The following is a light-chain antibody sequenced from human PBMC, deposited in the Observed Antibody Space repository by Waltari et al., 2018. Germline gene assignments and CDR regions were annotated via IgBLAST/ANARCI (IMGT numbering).Light chain of an antibody. CDR3: QQYDGEVVT. J-gene: IGKJ4*01. Sequence: EIVLTQSPGTLSFSTGERATLSCRASPSVTSISLTWYQQKLGQAPRLLIYGTSSRATCIPDRFSGSGSGTDFTLTISRLEPEDFAVYYCQQYDGEVVTFGGGTKVEI. CDR2: GTS. CDR1: PSVTSIS. V-gene: IGKV3-20*01.